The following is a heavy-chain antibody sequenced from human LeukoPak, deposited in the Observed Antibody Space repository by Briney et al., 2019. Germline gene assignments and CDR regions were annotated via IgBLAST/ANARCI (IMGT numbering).Heavy chain of an antibody. CDR2: ISHSGST. CDR1: GRSIGDSYW. Sequence: SETLSLTCAVSGRSIGDSYWWTWVRPPPGKGLEWIGEISHSGSTNYNPSLKGRVTISLDKSKNQFSLNLSAMTAADTAVYYCARYPPCSGINVDNCGQGSPVAVSS. V-gene: IGHV4-4*02. CDR3: ARYPPCSGINVDN. D-gene: IGHD3-10*02. J-gene: IGHJ4*02.